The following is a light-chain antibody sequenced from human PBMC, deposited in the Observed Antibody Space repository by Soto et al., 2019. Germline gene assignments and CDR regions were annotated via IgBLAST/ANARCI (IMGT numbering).Light chain of an antibody. V-gene: IGLV2-14*01. CDR2: DVI. CDR1: SSDVGGYNY. J-gene: IGLJ2*01. CDR3: SSYTSSSTVV. Sequence: QSALTQPASVSGSPGQSITISCTGTSSDVGGYNYVSWYQQHPGKAPRLMSYDVINRPSGVSTRFSGSKSGNTASLTISGLQAEDEADYYCSSYTSSSTVVFGGGTKLTVL.